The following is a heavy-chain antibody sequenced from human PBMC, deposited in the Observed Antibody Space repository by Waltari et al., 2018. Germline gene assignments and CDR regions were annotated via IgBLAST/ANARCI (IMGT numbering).Heavy chain of an antibody. J-gene: IGHJ4*02. CDR1: GGSFGGYY. CDR2: VHQSGGP. V-gene: IGHV4-34*01. Sequence: QVQLQQCGAGLLEPSETLSLTCAVYGGSFGGYYWAWLRQSPGKGLQFIGEVHQSGGPNYNPSLGSRVTISLDMSKNQFSLKLTSVTAADTAMYFCARGETGNFFFDDWGQGSQVTVSS. CDR3: ARGETGNFFFDD. D-gene: IGHD7-27*01.